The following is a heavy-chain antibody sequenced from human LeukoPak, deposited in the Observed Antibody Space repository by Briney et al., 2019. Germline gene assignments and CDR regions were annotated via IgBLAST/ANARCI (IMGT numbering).Heavy chain of an antibody. CDR3: AAAGDSSIFVFDY. D-gene: IGHD3-22*01. CDR1: GGTFSSYA. CDR2: IIPIFGTA. Sequence: ASVKVSCKASGGTFSSYAISWVRQAPGQGLEWMGGIIPIFGTANYAQKFQERVTITRDMSTSTAYMELSSLRSEDTAVYYCAAAGDSSIFVFDYWGQGTLVTVSS. J-gene: IGHJ4*02. V-gene: IGHV1-69*05.